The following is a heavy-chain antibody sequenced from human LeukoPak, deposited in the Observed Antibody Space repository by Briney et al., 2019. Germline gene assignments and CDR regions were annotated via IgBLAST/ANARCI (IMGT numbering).Heavy chain of an antibody. CDR1: GFTFSSYS. Sequence: GGSLRLSCVASGFTFSSYSMNWVRQAPGKGLEWVSSIISSGSYMYYADSVKGRFTISRDNAKNSLYLQMNSLRAEDTAVYYCARHYYDSSGYYSCDYWGQGTLVIVSS. D-gene: IGHD3-22*01. CDR3: ARHYYDSSGYYSCDY. J-gene: IGHJ4*02. CDR2: IISSGSYM. V-gene: IGHV3-21*06.